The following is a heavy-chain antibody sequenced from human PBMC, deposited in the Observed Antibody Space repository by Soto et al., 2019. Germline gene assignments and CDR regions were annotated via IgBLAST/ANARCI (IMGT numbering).Heavy chain of an antibody. D-gene: IGHD3-22*01. CDR1: GYTFTGYF. J-gene: IGHJ4*02. Sequence: ASVKVSCKASGYTFTGYFMHWVRQAPGQGLEWMGWINPNSGDTNYAQKFQGRVTMTRDTSINTASMDLSRLSSDDTAVYFCARVSIYYASTGALDYWGQGTLVTVSS. V-gene: IGHV1-2*02. CDR3: ARVSIYYASTGALDY. CDR2: INPNSGDT.